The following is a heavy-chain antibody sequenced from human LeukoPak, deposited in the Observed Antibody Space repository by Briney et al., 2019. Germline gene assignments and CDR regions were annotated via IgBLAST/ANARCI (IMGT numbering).Heavy chain of an antibody. CDR2: INPNSGGT. Sequence: GASVKVSCKASGYTFTGYYMHWVRQAPGQGLEWMGWINPNSGGTNYAQKFQGRVTMTRDTSISTAYMELSRLRSDDTAVYYCARQVVRGVIITHYYMDVWGKGTTVTVSS. J-gene: IGHJ6*03. CDR3: ARQVVRGVIITHYYMDV. CDR1: GYTFTGYY. D-gene: IGHD3-10*01. V-gene: IGHV1-2*02.